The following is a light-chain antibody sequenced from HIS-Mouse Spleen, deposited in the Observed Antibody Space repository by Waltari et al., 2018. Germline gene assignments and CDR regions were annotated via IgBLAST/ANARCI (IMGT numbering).Light chain of an antibody. J-gene: IGLJ2*01. CDR1: SSDVGGYNY. CDR3: YSTDSSGNHRV. CDR2: DFS. Sequence: QSALTQPRSVSGSPGQSVTISCTGTSSDVGGYNYVSWYQQHPGKAPKLMIYDFSKRPSWVPDRFSGSKSDNPASLTISGLQAEDEADYYCYSTDSSGNHRVFGGGTKLTVL. V-gene: IGLV2-11*01.